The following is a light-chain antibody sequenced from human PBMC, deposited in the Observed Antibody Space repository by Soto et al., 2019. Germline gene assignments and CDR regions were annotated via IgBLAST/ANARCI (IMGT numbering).Light chain of an antibody. V-gene: IGLV2-14*03. J-gene: IGLJ1*01. CDR2: DVS. CDR3: NSYTSNNTYV. CDR1: SSDVGAFNY. Sequence: LTQPASVSGSPGQAITISCSGTSSDVGAFNYVSWYQQHPGKAPKLMIYDVSNRPSGVSNRFSGSKSGNTASLTISGLRAEDEADYYCNSYTSNNTYVFGTGAKVTVL.